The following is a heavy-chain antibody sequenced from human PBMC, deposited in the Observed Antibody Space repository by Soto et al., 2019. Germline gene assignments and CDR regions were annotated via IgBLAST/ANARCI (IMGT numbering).Heavy chain of an antibody. V-gene: IGHV1-2*02. CDR3: ARDLGYGGNSGAFDV. D-gene: IGHD4-17*01. CDR2: INPNRGGT. CDR1: GYTFTNYY. J-gene: IGHJ3*01. Sequence: QVQLVQSGAEVKKPGASVKVSCEASGYTFTNYYIHWVRQARGQGLEWMGWINPNRGGTNFAQKFQGRVSMTRDTSINTAYMELNRLTSDDTAVYYCARDLGYGGNSGAFDVWGQGTRITVSS.